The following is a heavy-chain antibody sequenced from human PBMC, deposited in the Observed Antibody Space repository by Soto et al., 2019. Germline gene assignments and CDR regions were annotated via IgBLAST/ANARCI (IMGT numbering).Heavy chain of an antibody. CDR1: GGSINTYY. Sequence: QVQLQESGPGLVKPSETLSLTCTVSGGSINTYYWSWIRQPPGEGLQWIGYIHNSGSTNYNPSLKSRVTMSLDTSKNPFSLRLTSVTAADTAVYSCARRGSISWYWYFDLWGRGAPVTVSS. J-gene: IGHJ2*01. V-gene: IGHV4-59*08. CDR3: ARRGSISWYWYFDL. D-gene: IGHD6-13*01. CDR2: IHNSGST.